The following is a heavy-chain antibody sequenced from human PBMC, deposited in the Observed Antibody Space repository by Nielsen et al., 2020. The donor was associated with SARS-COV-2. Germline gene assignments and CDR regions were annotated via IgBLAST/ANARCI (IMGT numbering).Heavy chain of an antibody. CDR3: ARAWNFAVH. V-gene: IGHV3-7*01. Sequence: GGSLRLSCAASGFTFSDYAMAWVRQTPGKGLEWVANIKQDGSEKNYVDSVKGRFTISRDNAKSSVYLEMNSLRAEDTAVYYCARAWNFAVHWGQGTLVTVSS. CDR2: IKQDGSEK. J-gene: IGHJ4*02. CDR1: GFTFSDYA. D-gene: IGHD1-7*01.